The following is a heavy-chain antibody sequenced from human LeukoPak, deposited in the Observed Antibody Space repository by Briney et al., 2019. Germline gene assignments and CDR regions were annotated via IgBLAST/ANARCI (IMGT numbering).Heavy chain of an antibody. V-gene: IGHV4-59*01. Sequence: SETLSLTCTASGGSISSYYWSWIRQPPGKGLEWIGYIYYSGSTNYNPSLKSRVTISVDTSKNQFSLKLSSVTAADTAVYYCARALNSYWYFDLWGRGTLVTVSS. CDR3: ARALNSYWYFDL. CDR2: IYYSGST. CDR1: GGSISSYY. J-gene: IGHJ2*01.